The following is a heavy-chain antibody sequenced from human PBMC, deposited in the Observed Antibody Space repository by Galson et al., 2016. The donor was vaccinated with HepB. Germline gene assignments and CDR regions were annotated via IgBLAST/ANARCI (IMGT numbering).Heavy chain of an antibody. J-gene: IGHJ4*02. Sequence: SVKVSCKASGYTFTNHAMHWVRQAPGQSLEWMGWINTAKGNTKYSQKFQDRVTITRDTSASTVYMELSSLRSEDTAVYFCTRLSTSGTYFGYWAQGTLVTVSS. CDR3: TRLSTSGTYFGY. CDR1: GYTFTNHA. CDR2: INTAKGNT. V-gene: IGHV1-3*04. D-gene: IGHD1-26*01.